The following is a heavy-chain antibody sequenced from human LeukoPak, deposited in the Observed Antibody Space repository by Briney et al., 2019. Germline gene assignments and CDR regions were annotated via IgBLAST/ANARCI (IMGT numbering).Heavy chain of an antibody. Sequence: PGGSLRLSCAASGFTVSSNYMSWVRQAPGKGLEWVSVIYSGGSTYYADSVKGRFTISRDNSKNTLYLQMNSLRAEDTAVYYCARDPKMTTLAPGAFDIWGQGTMVTVSS. J-gene: IGHJ3*02. CDR2: IYSGGST. V-gene: IGHV3-53*01. CDR1: GFTVSSNY. D-gene: IGHD4-11*01. CDR3: ARDPKMTTLAPGAFDI.